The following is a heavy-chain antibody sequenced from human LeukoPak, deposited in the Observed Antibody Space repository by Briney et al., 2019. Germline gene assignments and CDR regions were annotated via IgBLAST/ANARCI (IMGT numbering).Heavy chain of an antibody. J-gene: IGHJ4*02. D-gene: IGHD3-9*01. V-gene: IGHV3-23*01. CDR3: AKGSYYDVLTGFHNEGFHFDY. CDR1: GFTFSNYG. Sequence: GGSLRLSCVASGFTFSNYGMTWVRQAPGKGLEGVSVISGSGAGTYYADSVKGRFTISRDNSKNTVYLQITSLGAQDTAVYYCAKGSYYDVLTGFHNEGFHFDYWGQGTLVTVSS. CDR2: ISGSGAGT.